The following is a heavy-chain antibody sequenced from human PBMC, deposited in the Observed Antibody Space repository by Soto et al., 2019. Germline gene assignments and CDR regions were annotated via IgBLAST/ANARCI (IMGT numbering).Heavy chain of an antibody. V-gene: IGHV1-18*04. CDR3: ARVMLGMVYAIPFVFDY. Sequence: ASVKVSCKASGYTFTSYGISWVRQAPGQGLEWMGWISAYNGNTNYAQKLQGRVTMTTDTSTSTAYMELRSLRSDDTAVCYCARVMLGMVYAIPFVFDYWGQGTLVTVSS. J-gene: IGHJ4*02. CDR2: ISAYNGNT. CDR1: GYTFTSYG. D-gene: IGHD2-8*01.